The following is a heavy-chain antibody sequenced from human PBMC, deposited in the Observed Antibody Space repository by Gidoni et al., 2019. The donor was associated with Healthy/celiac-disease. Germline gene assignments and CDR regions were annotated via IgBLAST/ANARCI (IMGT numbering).Heavy chain of an antibody. CDR2: IYYRGST. V-gene: IGHV4-59*01. Sequence: QVQLQESGPGLVKPSETLSLTCTVSGGSISSYYWSWIRQPPGKGLEWIGYIYYRGSTNHNPSLKSRVTISVDTSKNQFSLKLSSVTAADTAVYYCARSGYCSSTSCFPFLYYYYYYMDVWGKGTTVTVSS. J-gene: IGHJ6*03. CDR1: GGSISSYY. CDR3: ARSGYCSSTSCFPFLYYYYYYMDV. D-gene: IGHD2-2*01.